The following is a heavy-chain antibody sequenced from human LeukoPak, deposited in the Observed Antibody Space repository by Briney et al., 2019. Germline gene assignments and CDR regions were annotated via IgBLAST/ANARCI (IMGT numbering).Heavy chain of an antibody. CDR1: DGSFSGYY. D-gene: IGHD2-2*01. CDR3: ARDRAGYCSSTSCWRWFDP. CDR2: INHSGST. V-gene: IGHV4-34*01. Sequence: SETLSLTCAVYDGSFSGYYWSWIRQPPGKGLEWIGEINHSGSTNYNPSLKSRVTISVDTSKNQFSLKLSSVTAADTAVYYCARDRAGYCSSTSCWRWFDPWGQGTLVTVSS. J-gene: IGHJ5*02.